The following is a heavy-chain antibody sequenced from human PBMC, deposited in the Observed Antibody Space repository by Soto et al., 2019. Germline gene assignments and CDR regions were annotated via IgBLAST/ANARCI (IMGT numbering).Heavy chain of an antibody. D-gene: IGHD4-4*01. CDR3: AREGVIATVVGGLNYYYYMDV. Sequence: SVMVSCRASGGTFSSYAISWVRQAPGQGLEWMGGIIPIFGTANYAQKFQGRVTITADESTSTAYMELRSLRSDDTAVYYCAREGVIATVVGGLNYYYYMDVWGKGTTVTVSS. J-gene: IGHJ6*03. CDR2: IIPIFGTA. V-gene: IGHV1-69*01. CDR1: GGTFSSYA.